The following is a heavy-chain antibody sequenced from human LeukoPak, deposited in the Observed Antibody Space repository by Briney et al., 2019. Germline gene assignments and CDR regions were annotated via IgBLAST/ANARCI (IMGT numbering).Heavy chain of an antibody. J-gene: IGHJ3*02. CDR3: ARDGRGYSYGHDAFDI. Sequence: PSETLSLTCTVSGGSISSSSYYWGWIRQPPGKGLEWIGSIYYSGSTNYNPSLKSRVTISVDTSKNQFSLKLSSVTAADTAVYYCARDGRGYSYGHDAFDIWGQGTMVTVSS. V-gene: IGHV4-39*07. D-gene: IGHD5-18*01. CDR2: IYYSGST. CDR1: GGSISSSSYY.